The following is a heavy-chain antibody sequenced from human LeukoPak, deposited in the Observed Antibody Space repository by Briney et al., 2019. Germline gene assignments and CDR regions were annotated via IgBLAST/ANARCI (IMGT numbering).Heavy chain of an antibody. D-gene: IGHD4-11*01. J-gene: IGHJ4*02. CDR3: ARDTPYDYSNAYFDY. CDR2: IWYDGSNK. Sequence: PGRSLRLSCAASGFTFSSYGMHWVRQAPGKGLEWVAVIWYDGSNKYYADSVKGRFTISRDNSKNTLYLQMNSLRAEDTAMYYCARDTPYDYSNAYFDYWGQGTLVTVSS. V-gene: IGHV3-33*01. CDR1: GFTFSSYG.